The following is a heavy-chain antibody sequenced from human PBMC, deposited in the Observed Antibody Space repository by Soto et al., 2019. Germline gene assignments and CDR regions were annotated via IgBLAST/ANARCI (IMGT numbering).Heavy chain of an antibody. CDR1: GYTFAGYY. J-gene: IGHJ4*02. CDR2: INPNSGGT. CDR3: AREGYCSSTSCYIDNY. V-gene: IGHV1-2*02. Sequence: ASVKVCCKASGYTFAGYYMHWVRQAPGQGLEWMGWINPNSGGTNYAQKFQGRVTMTRDTSISTAYMELSRLRSDDTAVYYCAREGYCSSTSCYIDNYWGQGTLVTVSS. D-gene: IGHD2-2*02.